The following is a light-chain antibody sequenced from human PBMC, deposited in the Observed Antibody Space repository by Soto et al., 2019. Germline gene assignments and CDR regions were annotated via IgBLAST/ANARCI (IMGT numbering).Light chain of an antibody. CDR1: QTIGNW. CDR2: KAS. J-gene: IGKJ1*01. V-gene: IGKV1-5*03. Sequence: DIQMTQSPSTLPASVGDRVTITCRASQTIGNWLAWYQQKPGKVPKLLIYKASSLESGDPSRVGGRGSWTEFTHTSTSLQPDDLASYYGHHYHCYWTFGHGTKVEI. CDR3: HHYHCYWT.